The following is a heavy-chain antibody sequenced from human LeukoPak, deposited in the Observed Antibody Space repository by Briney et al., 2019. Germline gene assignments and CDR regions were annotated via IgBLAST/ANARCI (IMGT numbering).Heavy chain of an antibody. CDR3: ARQEYCSGGSCYTWFDP. Sequence: GESLKISCKGSGYSINNYWIGWVRQMPGKGLEWMGIIYPADSDIRYSPSFQGQVTISADKSISTAYLQWSSLKASDTAMHYCARQEYCSGGSCYTWFDPWGQGTLVIVSS. V-gene: IGHV5-51*01. D-gene: IGHD2-15*01. CDR1: GYSINNYW. CDR2: IYPADSDI. J-gene: IGHJ5*02.